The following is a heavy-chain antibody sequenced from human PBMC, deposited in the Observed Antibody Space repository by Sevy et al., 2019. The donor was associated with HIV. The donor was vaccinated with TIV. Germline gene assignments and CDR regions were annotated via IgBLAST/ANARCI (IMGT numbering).Heavy chain of an antibody. CDR3: AKPIGRELGTYYFDY. D-gene: IGHD7-27*01. CDR1: GFTFSSYD. V-gene: IGHV3-30*18. Sequence: GGSLRLSCAASGFTFSSYDMHWVRQAPGKGLEWVAVISYDGSNKYYADSVKGRFTISRDNSKNTLYLQMNSLRAEDTAVYYCAKPIGRELGTYYFDYWGQGTLVTVSS. J-gene: IGHJ4*02. CDR2: ISYDGSNK.